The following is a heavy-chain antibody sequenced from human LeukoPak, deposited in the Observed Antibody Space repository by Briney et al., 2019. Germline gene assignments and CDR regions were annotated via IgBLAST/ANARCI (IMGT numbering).Heavy chain of an antibody. CDR2: IGGSGDTT. V-gene: IGHV3-23*01. Sequence: PGGSLRLSCAASGFSFGSYAMGWTRQAPGQGLEWVSTIGGSGDTTFYADSVRGRFTISRDNSNNTLYLQMSSLRAEDTAVYYCAKERSSIPAAANYWGQGTLVTVSS. CDR3: AKERSSIPAAANY. J-gene: IGHJ4*02. D-gene: IGHD6-13*01. CDR1: GFSFGSYA.